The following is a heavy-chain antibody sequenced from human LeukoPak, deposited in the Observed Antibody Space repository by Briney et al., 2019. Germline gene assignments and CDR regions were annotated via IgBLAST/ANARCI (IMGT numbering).Heavy chain of an antibody. CDR1: GFTFRDYW. Sequence: GGSLRLSCVASGFTFRDYWMTWVRQAPGKGLEWVSSINTAGGITYYADSVRGRFTISRDNSKNTVSLQMNSLRGEDTAVYFCARVGRSGTLYQGFDPWGQGTLVTVSS. J-gene: IGHJ5*02. V-gene: IGHV3-23*01. CDR2: INTAGGIT. CDR3: ARVGRSGTLYQGFDP. D-gene: IGHD2-2*01.